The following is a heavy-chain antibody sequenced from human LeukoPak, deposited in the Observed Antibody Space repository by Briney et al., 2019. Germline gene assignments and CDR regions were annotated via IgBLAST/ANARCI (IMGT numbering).Heavy chain of an antibody. V-gene: IGHV4-59*01. CDR1: GGSISSYF. J-gene: IGHJ4*02. CDR3: AARPFYYGSGSYPPFSY. CDR2: IYYSGST. D-gene: IGHD3-10*01. Sequence: SETVSLTCTVSGGSISSYFWSWIRQPPGKGLEWIGYIYYSGSTNYNPSLKSRVTISVDTSKNQFSLKLSSVTAADTAVYYCAARPFYYGSGSYPPFSYWGQGTLVTVSS.